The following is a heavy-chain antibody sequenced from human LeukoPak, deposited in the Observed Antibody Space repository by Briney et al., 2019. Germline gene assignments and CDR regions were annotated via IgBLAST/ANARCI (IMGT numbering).Heavy chain of an antibody. Sequence: SETLSLTCTVSGYSISSGYCWAWIRQPPGKGLEWIGAIYSTGSTYYNPSLKSRVSVSVDTSNNQFSLKLSSVTAADTAVYYCARRRGGYNPSLKIYYFDYWGQGTLVTVSS. CDR2: IYSTGST. V-gene: IGHV4-38-2*02. J-gene: IGHJ4*02. D-gene: IGHD5-24*01. CDR1: GYSISSGYC. CDR3: ARRRGGYNPSLKIYYFDY.